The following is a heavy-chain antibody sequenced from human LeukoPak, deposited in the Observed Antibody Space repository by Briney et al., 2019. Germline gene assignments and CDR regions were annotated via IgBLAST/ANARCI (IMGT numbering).Heavy chain of an antibody. CDR3: ARTYYDILTGYSLSDY. V-gene: IGHV5-10-1*01. CDR2: IDPSDSYT. D-gene: IGHD3-9*01. CDR1: GYSFPSYW. J-gene: IGHJ4*02. Sequence: GESLRISCKGSGYSFPSYWITWVRQLPGKGLEWMGSIDPSDSYTNYSPSFQGHVTISADKSISTAYLQWSSLMASDTAMYYCARTYYDILTGYSLSDYWGQGTLVTVSS.